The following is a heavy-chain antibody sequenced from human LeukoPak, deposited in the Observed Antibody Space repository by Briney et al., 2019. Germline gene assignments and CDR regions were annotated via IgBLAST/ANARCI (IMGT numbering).Heavy chain of an antibody. Sequence: GASVKVSCKASGYTFTGYYMHWVRQAPGQGLEWMGWINPNSGGTNYAQKFQGRVTMTRDTSISTAYMELSRLRSDDTAVYYCARAQSGYYPYFDYWGQGTLVTVSS. D-gene: IGHD5-12*01. CDR1: GYTFTGYY. V-gene: IGHV1-2*02. J-gene: IGHJ4*02. CDR3: ARAQSGYYPYFDY. CDR2: INPNSGGT.